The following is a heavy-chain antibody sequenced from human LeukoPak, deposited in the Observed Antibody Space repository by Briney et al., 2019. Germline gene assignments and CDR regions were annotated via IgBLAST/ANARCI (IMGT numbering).Heavy chain of an antibody. CDR2: IYYSGST. Sequence: NPSETLSLTCTVSGDSISSSSYYWGWIRQPPGKELEWIGSIYYSGSTYYNPSLNSRVTISVDTSKNQFSLKLSSVTAADTAVYYCARDYLGGNPDAFDIWGQGTMVTVSS. CDR1: GDSISSSSYY. V-gene: IGHV4-39*07. CDR3: ARDYLGGNPDAFDI. J-gene: IGHJ3*02. D-gene: IGHD4-23*01.